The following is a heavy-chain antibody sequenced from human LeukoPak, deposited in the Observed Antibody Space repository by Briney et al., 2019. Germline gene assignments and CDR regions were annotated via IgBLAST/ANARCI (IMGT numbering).Heavy chain of an antibody. J-gene: IGHJ4*02. Sequence: SETLSLTCTVSGGSISSYYWGWIRQPPGKGLEWIGSIYYSGSTYYNPSLKSRVTISVDTSKNQFSLKLSSVTAADTAVYYCAREMSRDGYNLFDYWGQGTLVTVSS. CDR1: GGSISSYY. D-gene: IGHD5-24*01. V-gene: IGHV4-39*07. CDR2: IYYSGST. CDR3: AREMSRDGYNLFDY.